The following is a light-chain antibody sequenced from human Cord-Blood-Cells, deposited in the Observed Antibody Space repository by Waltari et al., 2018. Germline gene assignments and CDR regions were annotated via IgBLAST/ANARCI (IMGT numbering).Light chain of an antibody. CDR3: SSYTSSSLYV. CDR1: SRDVGGYNY. CDR2: DVS. J-gene: IGLJ1*01. V-gene: IGLV2-14*01. Sequence: QSALTHPASVSGSPGQPITISCTGTSRDVGGYNYVSWYQQHPGKAPKLMIYDVSNRPSGVSNRFSGSKSGNTASLTISGLQAEDEADYYCSSYTSSSLYVFGTGTKVTVL.